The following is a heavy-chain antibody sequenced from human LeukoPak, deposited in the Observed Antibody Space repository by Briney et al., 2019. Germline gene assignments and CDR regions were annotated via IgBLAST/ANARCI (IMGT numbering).Heavy chain of an antibody. J-gene: IGHJ4*02. Sequence: PGGSLRLSCAASGFTFSDYYMSWIRQAPGKGLECVSYISSSGSTIYYADSVKGRFTISRDNAKNSLYLQMNSLRAEDTAVYYCARDARSPTYYDFWSGYLFDYWGQGTLVTVSS. CDR3: ARDARSPTYYDFWSGYLFDY. V-gene: IGHV3-11*01. CDR1: GFTFSDYY. D-gene: IGHD3-3*01. CDR2: ISSSGSTI.